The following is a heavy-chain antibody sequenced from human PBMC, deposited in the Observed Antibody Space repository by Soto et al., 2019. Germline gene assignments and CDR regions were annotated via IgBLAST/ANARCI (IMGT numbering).Heavy chain of an antibody. CDR2: IDSSGVNT. CDR1: RYTFKSHG. D-gene: IGHD3-16*01. J-gene: IGHJ4*02. Sequence: GGSLRLSCAASRYTFKSHGLSWVRQAPGKGLEWVSTIDSSGVNTHYADSVKGRFTISRDNSRNTLHLQMHDLRADDTALYYSVSWVSAHFDYWGQGTVVTVSS. V-gene: IGHV3-23*01. CDR3: VSWVSAHFDY.